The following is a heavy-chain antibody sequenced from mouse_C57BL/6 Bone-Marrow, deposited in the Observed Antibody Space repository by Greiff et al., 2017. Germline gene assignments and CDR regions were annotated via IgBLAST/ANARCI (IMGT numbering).Heavy chain of an antibody. D-gene: IGHD1-1*01. Sequence: VKLVESGPGLVQPSQSLSITCTVSGFSLTSYGVHWVRQSPGKGLEWLGVIWSGGSTDYNAAFISRLSISKDNSNSQVFFKMNSLQADDTAIYYCASGSSYPYFDYWGQGTTLTVSS. CDR2: IWSGGST. J-gene: IGHJ2*01. CDR3: ASGSSYPYFDY. CDR1: GFSLTSYG. V-gene: IGHV2-2*01.